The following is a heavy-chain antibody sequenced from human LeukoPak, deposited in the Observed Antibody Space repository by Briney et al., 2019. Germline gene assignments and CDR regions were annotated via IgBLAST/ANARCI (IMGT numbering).Heavy chain of an antibody. V-gene: IGHV1-2*06. J-gene: IGHJ4*02. CDR2: ITPNSGDT. CDR3: ARDRSGVGATPFDY. D-gene: IGHD1-26*01. Sequence: GASVKVSCKASGYTFTGYHMHWVRLAPGQGLEWMGRITPNSGDTNYAQKFQGRVTMTRDTSISTAYMELSSLRSEDTAVYYCARDRSGVGATPFDYWGQGTLVTVSS. CDR1: GYTFTGYH.